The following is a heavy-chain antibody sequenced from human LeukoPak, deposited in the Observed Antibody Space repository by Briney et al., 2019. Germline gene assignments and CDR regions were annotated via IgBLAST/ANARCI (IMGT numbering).Heavy chain of an antibody. D-gene: IGHD3-16*01. CDR2: ISHDGNTG. J-gene: IGHJ4*02. CDR1: KFMFSAYN. V-gene: IGHV3-30-3*01. CDR3: ARDFNWAFDY. Sequence: PGRSLRLSCAAAKFMFSAYNMRWGRQVPGKGLEWLAIISHDGNTGHYADSVKGRFTISRDNSKDTVDLQMNSLRADDTAVYYCARDFNWAFDYWGQGTLVTVSS.